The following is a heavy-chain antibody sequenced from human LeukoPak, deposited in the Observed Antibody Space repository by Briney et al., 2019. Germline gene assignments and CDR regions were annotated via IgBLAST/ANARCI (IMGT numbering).Heavy chain of an antibody. J-gene: IGHJ4*02. D-gene: IGHD1-26*01. V-gene: IGHV3-30*18. CDR3: AKEESSGSYYSPTFLFDY. Sequence: TGGSLRLSCAASGFTFSSYGMHWVRQAPGKGLEWLAVISYDGSNKYYADSVKGRFTSSRDNSKNTLYLQMNSLRAEDTAVYYCAKEESSGSYYSPTFLFDYWGQGTLVTVSS. CDR2: ISYDGSNK. CDR1: GFTFSSYG.